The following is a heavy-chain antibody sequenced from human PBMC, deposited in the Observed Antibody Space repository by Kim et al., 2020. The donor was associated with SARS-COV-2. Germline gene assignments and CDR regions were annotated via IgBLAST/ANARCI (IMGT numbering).Heavy chain of an antibody. Sequence: YIPGPGEGRFTISRENAKNPLYFKMTSLRAGDTAVYYCARSGLNGDLFDYWGQGTLVTVSS. V-gene: IGHV3-13*01. D-gene: IGHD4-17*01. J-gene: IGHJ4*02. CDR3: ARSGLNGDLFDY.